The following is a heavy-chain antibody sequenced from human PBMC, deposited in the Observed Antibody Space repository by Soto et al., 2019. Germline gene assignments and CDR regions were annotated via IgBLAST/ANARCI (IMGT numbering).Heavy chain of an antibody. D-gene: IGHD5-18*01. CDR2: INHSGST. CDR3: ARGLGYRGPYYYYYYGMDV. Sequence: SETLSLTCAVYGGSFSGYYWSWIRQPPGKGLEWIGEINHSGSTNYNPSLKSRVTISVDTSKNQFSLKLSSVTAADTAVYYCARGLGYRGPYYYYYYGMDVWGQGTTVTVSS. V-gene: IGHV4-34*01. J-gene: IGHJ6*02. CDR1: GGSFSGYY.